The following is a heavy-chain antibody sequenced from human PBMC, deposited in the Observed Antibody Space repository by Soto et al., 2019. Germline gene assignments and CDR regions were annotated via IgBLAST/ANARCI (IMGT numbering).Heavy chain of an antibody. V-gene: IGHV4-31*03. CDR1: GGSISSVGYY. D-gene: IGHD1-26*01. Sequence: QVQLQESGPGLVKPSQTLSLTCTVSGGSISSVGYYWNWIRQHPGKDLEWVGYISSSGITHHNPFIRSRVFISVDTSKNQFSLKLSSVTAADTAVYYCAREVGDLGTRFDLWGQGTLVTVSS. J-gene: IGHJ5*02. CDR2: ISSSGIT. CDR3: AREVGDLGTRFDL.